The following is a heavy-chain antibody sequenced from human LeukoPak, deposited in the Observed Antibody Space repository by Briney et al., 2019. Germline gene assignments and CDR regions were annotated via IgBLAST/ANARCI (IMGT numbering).Heavy chain of an antibody. V-gene: IGHV5-51*01. CDR3: ARHSRAEYYYDSSGYWK. J-gene: IGHJ4*02. D-gene: IGHD3-22*01. CDR2: IYPGDSDT. Sequence: GASLKISCKGSGYSFTSYWIGWVRQMPGKGLEWMGIIYPGDSDTRYSPSFQGQVTILADKSISTAYLQWSSLKASDTAMYYCARHSRAEYYYDSSGYWKWGQGTLVTVSS. CDR1: GYSFTSYW.